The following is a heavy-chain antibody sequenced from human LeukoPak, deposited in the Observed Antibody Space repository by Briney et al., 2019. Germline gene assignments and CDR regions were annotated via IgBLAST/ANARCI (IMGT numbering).Heavy chain of an antibody. V-gene: IGHV1-46*01. CDR1: GYTFTGYY. D-gene: IGHD2-2*01. CDR2: INPSGGST. J-gene: IGHJ5*02. Sequence: ASVKVSCKASGYTFTGYYIHWVRQAPGQGLEWMGIINPSGGSTSYAQKFQGRVTMTRDTSTSTVYMELSSLRSEDTAVYYCARGPPIVVVPAATDFDPWGQGTLVTVSS. CDR3: ARGPPIVVVPAATDFDP.